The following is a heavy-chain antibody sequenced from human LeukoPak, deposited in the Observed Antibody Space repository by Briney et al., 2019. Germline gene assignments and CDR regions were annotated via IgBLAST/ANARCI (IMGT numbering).Heavy chain of an antibody. CDR3: ARSRYYYDSSGYYYRLYYFDY. CDR2: ISISGSTI. V-gene: IGHV3-48*03. CDR1: GFTFSSYE. Sequence: PGGSLRLSCAASGFTFSSYEMNWVRQAPGKGLEWVSYISISGSTIYYADSVKGRFTISRDNAKKSLYLQMNSLRAEDTAVYYCARSRYYYDSSGYYYRLYYFDYWGQGTLVTVSS. J-gene: IGHJ4*02. D-gene: IGHD3-22*01.